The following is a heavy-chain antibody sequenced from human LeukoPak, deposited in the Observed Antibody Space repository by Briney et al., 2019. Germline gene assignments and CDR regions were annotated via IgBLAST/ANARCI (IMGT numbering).Heavy chain of an antibody. D-gene: IGHD1-1*01. J-gene: IGHJ5*02. CDR3: AHTSGYNWNDVAWFDP. CDR1: GFSLSTSGVG. Sequence: SGPTLVNPTQSLTLTCTFSGFSLSTSGVGVGWIRQPPGKALEWLALIYWDDDKRYSPSLKSRVTITKDTSKNQVVLTMTNMDPVDTGTYYCAHTSGYNWNDVAWFDPWGQGTLVTVSS. CDR2: IYWDDDK. V-gene: IGHV2-5*02.